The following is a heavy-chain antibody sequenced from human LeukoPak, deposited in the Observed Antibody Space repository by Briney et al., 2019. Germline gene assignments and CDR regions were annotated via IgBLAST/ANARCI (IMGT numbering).Heavy chain of an antibody. J-gene: IGHJ4*02. CDR3: AKGRYSSASGCDY. V-gene: IGHV3-23*01. CDR1: GFTFRNYG. Sequence: GGSLRLSCAASGFTFRNYGMTWVRQAPGKGPEWVSSLTVSGGNTYYADSVKGRFTISRDNSNNTLYLQMNSLRAEDTAIYYCAKGRYSSASGCDYWGQGTLVTVSS. D-gene: IGHD6-6*01. CDR2: LTVSGGNT.